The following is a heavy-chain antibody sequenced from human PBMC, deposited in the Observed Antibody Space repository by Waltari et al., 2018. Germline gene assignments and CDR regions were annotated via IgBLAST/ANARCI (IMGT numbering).Heavy chain of an antibody. CDR1: GYSISSGYY. CDR2: IYPSGST. D-gene: IGHD3-10*01. Sequence: QVQLQESGPGLVKPSETLSLTCAVSGYSISSGYYWGWIRQPPGKGLEWIGSIYPSGSTDYNPALKIRVTISVDTSKNQFSLKLSSVTAADTAVYYCARHGGYGAGSSPYWYFDLWGRGTLVTVSS. CDR3: ARHGGYGAGSSPYWYFDL. V-gene: IGHV4-38-2*01. J-gene: IGHJ2*01.